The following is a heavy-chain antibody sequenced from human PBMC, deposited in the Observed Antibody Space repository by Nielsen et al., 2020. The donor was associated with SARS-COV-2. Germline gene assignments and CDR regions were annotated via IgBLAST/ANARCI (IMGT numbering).Heavy chain of an antibody. J-gene: IGHJ6*02. V-gene: IGHV3-7*03. D-gene: IGHD5-18*01. CDR3: ASGVQLWVDYYYYYGMDV. Sequence: GGSLRLSCAVSGFPFSSSWMSWLRQAPGKGLEWVANIKEDGSETHYVDSVKGRFAIFRDNVQTSLYLQMNSLRAEDTAVYYCASGVQLWVDYYYYYGMDVWGQGTTVTVSS. CDR2: IKEDGSET. CDR1: GFPFSSSW.